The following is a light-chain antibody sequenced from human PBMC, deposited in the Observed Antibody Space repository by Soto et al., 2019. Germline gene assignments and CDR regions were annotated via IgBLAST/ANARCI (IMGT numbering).Light chain of an antibody. J-gene: IGKJ4*01. V-gene: IGKV1D-16*01. CDR1: QDIGSQ. CDR2: GAS. CDR3: QQSKRYPLT. Sequence: DIQMTQSPSSLSASVGDRVTITCRASQDIGSQLAWYQQKPGKAPKSLIYGASSLQIGVPSRFSVSGDGKDFTLTITSLYPEDIATYYCQQSKRYPLTCGGGTKVEIK.